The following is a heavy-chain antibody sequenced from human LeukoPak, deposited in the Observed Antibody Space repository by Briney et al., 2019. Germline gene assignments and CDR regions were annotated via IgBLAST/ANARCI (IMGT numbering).Heavy chain of an antibody. V-gene: IGHV1-18*01. CDR2: ISVHKGNT. CDR3: AREEYVSGSYVDD. CDR1: GNIFNSYG. D-gene: IGHD3-10*01. J-gene: IGHJ4*02. Sequence: ASVKVSCKASGNIFNSYGFSWVRQAPGQGLEWIGWISVHKGNTEYAQKFKGRVTMTADTSTRTDYMELESLRSDDTAVYYCAREEYVSGSYVDDWGQGTLVTVSS.